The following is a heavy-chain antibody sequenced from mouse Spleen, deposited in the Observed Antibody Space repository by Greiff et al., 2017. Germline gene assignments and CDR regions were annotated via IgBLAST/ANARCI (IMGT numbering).Heavy chain of an antibody. Sequence: EVNVVESGAELVRPGASVKLSCTASGLNIKDDYMHWVKQRPEQGLEWIGWIDPENGDTEYASKFQGKATITADTSSNTAYLQLSSLTSEDTAVYYCTTWLGRGYFDVWGAGTTVTVSS. V-gene: IGHV14-4*01. CDR2: IDPENGDT. J-gene: IGHJ1*01. CDR1: GLNIKDDY. D-gene: IGHD4-1*01. CDR3: TTWLGRGYFDV.